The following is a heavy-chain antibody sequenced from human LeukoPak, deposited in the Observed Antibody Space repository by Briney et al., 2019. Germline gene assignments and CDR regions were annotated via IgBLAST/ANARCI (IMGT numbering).Heavy chain of an antibody. D-gene: IGHD1-1*01. V-gene: IGHV4-59*08. CDR3: ARLTNAFDV. CDR2: IYYTGCT. CDR1: GGSISGRY. J-gene: IGHJ3*01. Sequence: SETLSLTCTVSGGSISGRYWSWIRQPPGKGLEWIGYIYYTGCTNYNPSLRSRVTISLDTSKSQFSPKLSSLTAADTAVYYCARLTNAFDVWGQGTMVTVSS.